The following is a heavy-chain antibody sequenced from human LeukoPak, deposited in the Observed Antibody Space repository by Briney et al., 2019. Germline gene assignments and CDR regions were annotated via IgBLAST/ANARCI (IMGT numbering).Heavy chain of an antibody. V-gene: IGHV3-30*04. Sequence: PGRSLRLSCAASGFTFSSYAMHWVRQAPGKGLEWVAVISYDGSNKYYADSVKGRFTISRDNSKNTLYLQMNSLRAEDAAVYYCAKVAGRINYFDYWGQGTLVTVSS. CDR2: ISYDGSNK. J-gene: IGHJ4*02. CDR3: AKVAGRINYFDY. CDR1: GFTFSSYA. D-gene: IGHD2-15*01.